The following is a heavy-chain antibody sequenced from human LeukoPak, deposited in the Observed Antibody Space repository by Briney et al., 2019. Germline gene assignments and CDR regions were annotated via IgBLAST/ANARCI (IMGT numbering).Heavy chain of an antibody. J-gene: IGHJ4*02. D-gene: IGHD3-3*01. V-gene: IGHV3-74*01. CDR3: ARAVRAHPPADF. Sequence: GSLRLSCAASGFSFSSYWMHWVRQAPGKGLEWVSRINSDGSSTTYADSVKGRSSISRDNAKNTLYLHMSSLRAEDTGVYYCARAVRAHPPADFWGQGTLVTVSS. CDR1: GFSFSSYW. CDR2: INSDGSST.